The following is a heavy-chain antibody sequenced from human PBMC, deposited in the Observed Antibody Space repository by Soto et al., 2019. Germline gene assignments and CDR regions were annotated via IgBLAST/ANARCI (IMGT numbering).Heavy chain of an antibody. D-gene: IGHD3-22*01. CDR3: ARWEGYYYESSGYGMDV. Sequence: QVQLVQSGAEVKKPGSSVKVSCKASGGTFSSYAISWVRQAPGQGLEWMGGIIPIFGTANYAQKFQGRVTITADESTSTAYMELSSLRSEDTAVYYCARWEGYYYESSGYGMDVWGQGTTVTVSS. V-gene: IGHV1-69*01. J-gene: IGHJ6*02. CDR2: IIPIFGTA. CDR1: GGTFSSYA.